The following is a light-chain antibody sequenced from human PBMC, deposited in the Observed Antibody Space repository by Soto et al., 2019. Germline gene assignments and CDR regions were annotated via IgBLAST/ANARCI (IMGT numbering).Light chain of an antibody. J-gene: IGLJ2*01. CDR1: STDVGAYNY. CDR2: DVT. CDR3: GSYAGGYNLV. V-gene: IGLV2-11*01. Sequence: QSALTQPRSVSGSPGQSVTISCTGTSTDVGAYNYVSWYQHHPGKAPKLIIYDVTKRTSGVPDRFSGSKSGNTASLTISGLQADDEADYYCGSYAGGYNLVFGGGTKLTVL.